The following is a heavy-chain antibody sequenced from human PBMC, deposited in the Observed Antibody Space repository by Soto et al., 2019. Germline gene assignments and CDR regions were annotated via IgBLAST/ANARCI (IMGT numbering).Heavy chain of an antibody. V-gene: IGHV1-69*01. CDR3: ARGSEDLLVRVPGGPLYNWFDP. J-gene: IGHJ5*02. CDR2: IIPVFGTT. CDR1: GGTFTNYG. D-gene: IGHD2-15*01. Sequence: QVQLVQSGAEVKRAGSSVKVACKASGGTFTNYGISWVRQAPGQGLEWMGGIIPVFGTTNYAQKFQGRVSITADESTSTAYMDLSSLTSDDTAVYFCARGSEDLLVRVPGGPLYNWFDPWGQGTLVTVSS.